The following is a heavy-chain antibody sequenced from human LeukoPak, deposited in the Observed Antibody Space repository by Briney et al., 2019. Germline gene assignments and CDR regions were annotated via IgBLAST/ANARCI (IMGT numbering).Heavy chain of an antibody. CDR2: IYYSGST. CDR1: GGSISSGDYY. V-gene: IGHV4-30-4*01. CDR3: ARESASWTGCYEAYFDY. D-gene: IGHD3/OR15-3a*01. Sequence: PSETLSLTCTVSGGSISSGDYYWSWLRQPPGKGLEWIGYIYYSGSTYYNPSLKSRVTISVDTSKNQFSLKLSSVTAADTAVHYCARESASWTGCYEAYFDYWGQGTLVTVSS. J-gene: IGHJ4*02.